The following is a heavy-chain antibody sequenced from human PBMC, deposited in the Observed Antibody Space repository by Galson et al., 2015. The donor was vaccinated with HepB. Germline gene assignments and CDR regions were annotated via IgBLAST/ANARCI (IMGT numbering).Heavy chain of an antibody. CDR1: GFNFSSYA. D-gene: IGHD6-19*01. CDR2: ISGSGGNT. J-gene: IGHJ4*02. CDR3: AKDSVRVSGWSFDY. Sequence: SPRLSCAASGFNFSSYAMSCVRQAPGKGLEWVSAISGSGGNTYYSDSVKGLFTITRDNNKNTLYLQMNSLSDDYTAVYYCAKDSVRVSGWSFDYWGQGTLVTVSS. V-gene: IGHV3-23*01.